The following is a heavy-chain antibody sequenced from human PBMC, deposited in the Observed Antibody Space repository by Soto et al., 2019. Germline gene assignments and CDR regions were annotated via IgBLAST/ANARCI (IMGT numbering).Heavy chain of an antibody. CDR1: GGTFSSYR. V-gene: IGHV1-69*13. Sequence: SVKVSCKASGGTFSSYRINWVRQAPGQGLEWVGGIVPIYRTADYAQKFQGRVTITADESARTSYMELRSLQSQDTAVYYCVRDSGARLSSSWGQGTLVTVSS. CDR3: VRDSGARLSSS. D-gene: IGHD6-13*01. CDR2: IVPIYRTA. J-gene: IGHJ4*02.